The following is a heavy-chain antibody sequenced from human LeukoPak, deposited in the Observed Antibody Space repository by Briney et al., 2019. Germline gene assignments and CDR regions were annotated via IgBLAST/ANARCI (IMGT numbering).Heavy chain of an antibody. V-gene: IGHV3-53*01. CDR2: IYSGGNT. CDR1: GLTVSSSY. CDR3: ARDSRSGSYDY. J-gene: IGHJ4*02. D-gene: IGHD3-10*01. Sequence: GGSLRLSCAASGLTVSSSYMSWVRQAPGKGLEWVSVIYSGGNTYYADSVKGRFTISRDNSKNTLYLQMNSLRAEDTAVYYCARDSRSGSYDYWGQGTLVTVSS.